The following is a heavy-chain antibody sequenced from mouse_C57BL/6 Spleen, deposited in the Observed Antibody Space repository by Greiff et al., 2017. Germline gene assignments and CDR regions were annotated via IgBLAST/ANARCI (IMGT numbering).Heavy chain of an antibody. Sequence: QVQLQQSGAELVRPGTSVKVSCKASGYAFTNYLIEWVKQRPGQGLEWIGVINPGSGGTNYNEKFKGKATLTADKSSSTAYMQLSSLTSEDSAVYFCARFDSSNYAMDYWGRGTSVTVSS. CDR2: INPGSGGT. D-gene: IGHD3-2*01. CDR1: GYAFTNYL. V-gene: IGHV1-54*01. J-gene: IGHJ4*01. CDR3: ARFDSSNYAMDY.